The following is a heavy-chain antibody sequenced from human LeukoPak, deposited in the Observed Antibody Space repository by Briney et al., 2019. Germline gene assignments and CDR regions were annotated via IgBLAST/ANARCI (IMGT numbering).Heavy chain of an antibody. Sequence: SETLSLTCAVYGGSFSGYYWSWIRQPPGKGLEWIGEINHSGSTNYNPSLKSRVTISVDTSKNQFSLKLSSVTAADTAVYYCARPRVDTAMLRKKWYFDLWGRGTLVTVSS. CDR1: GGSFSGYY. CDR3: ARPRVDTAMLRKKWYFDL. J-gene: IGHJ2*01. V-gene: IGHV4-34*01. D-gene: IGHD5-18*01. CDR2: INHSGST.